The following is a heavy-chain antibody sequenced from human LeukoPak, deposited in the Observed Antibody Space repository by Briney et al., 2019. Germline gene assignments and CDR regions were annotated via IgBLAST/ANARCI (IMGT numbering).Heavy chain of an antibody. V-gene: IGHV4-39*07. J-gene: IGHJ4*02. D-gene: IGHD4-17*01. CDR1: GGSISSGGYY. Sequence: SETLSLTCTVSGGSISSGGYYWSWIRQPPGKGLEWIGEINHSGSTNYNPSLKSRVTISVDTSKNQFSLKLSSVTAADTAVYYCARGRLTTYNYWGQGTLVTVSS. CDR3: ARGRLTTYNY. CDR2: INHSGST.